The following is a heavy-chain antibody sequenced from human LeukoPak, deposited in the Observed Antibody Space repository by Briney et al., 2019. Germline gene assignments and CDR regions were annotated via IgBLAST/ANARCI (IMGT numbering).Heavy chain of an antibody. CDR1: GFTFSSYI. Sequence: GGSLRLSCAASGFTFSSYIMNWVRQAPGKGLEWVSSISSSSSYIYYADSVKGRFTISRDNAKNSLYLQMNSLRAEDTAVYYCARDSSAYYDILTGYSQRGLDYWGQGTLVTVSS. D-gene: IGHD3-9*01. CDR3: ARDSSAYYDILTGYSQRGLDY. CDR2: ISSSSSYI. J-gene: IGHJ4*02. V-gene: IGHV3-21*01.